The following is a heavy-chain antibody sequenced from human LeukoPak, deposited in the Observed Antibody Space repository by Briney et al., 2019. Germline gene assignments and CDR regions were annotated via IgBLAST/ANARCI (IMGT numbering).Heavy chain of an antibody. J-gene: IGHJ4*02. Sequence: GGSLRLSCAASGFTFSSYAMSWVRQAPGKGLEWVSAISGSGGSTYYADSVKGRFTISRDNAKNSLYLQMNSLRAEDTALYYCARGAYYYDSSGYYQIDYWGQGTLVTVSS. CDR1: GFTFSSYA. V-gene: IGHV3-23*01. CDR3: ARGAYYYDSSGYYQIDY. CDR2: ISGSGGST. D-gene: IGHD3-22*01.